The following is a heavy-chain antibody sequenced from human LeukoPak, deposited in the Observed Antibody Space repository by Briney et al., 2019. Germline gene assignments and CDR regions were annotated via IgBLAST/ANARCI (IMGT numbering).Heavy chain of an antibody. CDR1: GGSISSYY. D-gene: IGHD6-25*01. J-gene: IGHJ3*02. CDR2: IYYSGST. V-gene: IGHV4-59*01. Sequence: SETLSLTCTVSGGSISSYYWSWIRQPPGKGLEWIGYIYYSGSTNYNPSLESRVTISVDTSKNQFSLKLSSVTAADTAVYYCARDGTGIAAVRGAFDIWGQGTMVTVSS. CDR3: ARDGTGIAAVRGAFDI.